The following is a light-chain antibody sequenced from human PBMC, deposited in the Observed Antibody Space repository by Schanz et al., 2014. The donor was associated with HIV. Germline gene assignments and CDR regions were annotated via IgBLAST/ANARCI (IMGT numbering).Light chain of an antibody. CDR1: QSVSRS. V-gene: IGKV3-11*01. CDR2: DAS. Sequence: EIVLTQSPATLSLSPGERATLSCRASQSVSRSLAWYQQKPGQAPRLLMYDASNRATGIPARFSGSGSGTDFTLTISSLEPEDFAVYYCQQRSNWPLTFGGGTKVEFK. J-gene: IGKJ4*01. CDR3: QQRSNWPLT.